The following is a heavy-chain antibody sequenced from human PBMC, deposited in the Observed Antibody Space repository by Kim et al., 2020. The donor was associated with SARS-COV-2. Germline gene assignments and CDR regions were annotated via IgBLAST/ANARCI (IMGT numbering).Heavy chain of an antibody. D-gene: IGHD3-22*01. CDR1: GYSFTSYW. J-gene: IGHJ3*02. CDR3: ASLTNMYYYDSSGYSAFDI. CDR2: IDPSDSYT. Sequence: GESLNISCKGSGYSFTSYWISWVRQMPGKGLEWMGRIDPSDSYTNYSPSFQGHVTISADKSISTAYLQWSSLKASDTAMYYCASLTNMYYYDSSGYSAFDIWGQGTMVTVSS. V-gene: IGHV5-10-1*01.